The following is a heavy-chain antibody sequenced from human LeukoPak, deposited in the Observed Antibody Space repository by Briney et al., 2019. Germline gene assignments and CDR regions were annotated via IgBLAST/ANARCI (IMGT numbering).Heavy chain of an antibody. Sequence: GGSLRLSCAASGFTFSSYGMHWVRQAPGKGLEWVAVIWYDGSNKYYADSVKGRFTISRDNSKNTLYLQMNSLRAEDTAVYYCAKYRGGLGHEYFQHWGQGTLVTVSS. J-gene: IGHJ1*01. D-gene: IGHD3-10*01. CDR3: AKYRGGLGHEYFQH. CDR2: IWYDGSNK. V-gene: IGHV3-33*06. CDR1: GFTFSSYG.